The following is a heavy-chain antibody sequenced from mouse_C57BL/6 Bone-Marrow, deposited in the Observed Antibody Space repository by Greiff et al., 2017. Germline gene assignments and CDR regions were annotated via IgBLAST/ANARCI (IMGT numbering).Heavy chain of an antibody. J-gene: IGHJ1*03. CDR1: GLNIKDYY. Sequence: EVKLVESGAELVRPGASVKLSCTASGLNIKDYYMHWVKQRPEQGLEWIGRIDPEDGDTEYAPKFQGKATMTADTSSNTAYLQLSSLTSEDTAVYYCASYYGSSPCWYFDVWGTGTTVTVSS. V-gene: IGHV14-1*01. D-gene: IGHD1-1*01. CDR3: ASYYGSSPCWYFDV. CDR2: IDPEDGDT.